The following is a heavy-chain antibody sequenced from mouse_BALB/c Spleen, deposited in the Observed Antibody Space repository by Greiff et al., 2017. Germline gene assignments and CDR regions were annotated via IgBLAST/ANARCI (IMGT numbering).Heavy chain of an antibody. V-gene: IGHV1-7*01. CDR1: GYTFTSYW. CDR2: INPSTGYT. CDR3: AREDGSWFAY. D-gene: IGHD1-2*01. J-gene: IGHJ3*01. Sequence: QVQLKESGAELAKPGASVKMSCKASGYTFTSYWMHWVKQRPGQGLEWIGYINPSTGYTEYNQKFKDKATLTADKSSSTAYMQLSSLTSEDSAVYYCAREDGSWFAYWGQGTLVTVSA.